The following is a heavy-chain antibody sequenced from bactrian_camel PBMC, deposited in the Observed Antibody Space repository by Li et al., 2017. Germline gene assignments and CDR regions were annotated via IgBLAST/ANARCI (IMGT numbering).Heavy chain of an antibody. Sequence: SGGGSVMVGGSLRLSCEASGYSFSDDCMGWFCQGPGKAREGLASIDSDGATMYADSVKGRFTISQDNAKNSVWLDMSALEPEDTATYYCTADGTSTFCSGTYWLEYAYWGQGTQVTVS. D-gene: IGHD2*01. CDR2: IDSDGAT. J-gene: IGHJ4*01. CDR3: TADGTSTFCSGTYWLEYAY. CDR1: GYSFSDDC. V-gene: IGHV3S53*01.